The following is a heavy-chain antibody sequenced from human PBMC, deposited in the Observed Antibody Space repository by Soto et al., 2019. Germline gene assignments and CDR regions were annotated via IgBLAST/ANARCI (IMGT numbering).Heavy chain of an antibody. Sequence: PSETLSLTCTVSGGSISSSSYYWGWIRQPPGKGLEWIGSIYYSGSTYYNPSLKSRVTISVDTSKNQFSLKLNSVTAADTAVYYCARVNYGNYYYYYGMDVWGQRTTVTVSS. D-gene: IGHD4-17*01. CDR1: GGSISSSSYY. V-gene: IGHV4-39*07. J-gene: IGHJ6*02. CDR3: ARVNYGNYYYYYGMDV. CDR2: IYYSGST.